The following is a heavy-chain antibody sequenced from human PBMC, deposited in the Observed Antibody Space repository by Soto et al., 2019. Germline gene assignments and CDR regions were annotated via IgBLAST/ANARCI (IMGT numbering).Heavy chain of an antibody. Sequence: PGESLKISCKGSGYSFTSYWIGWVRQMPGKGLEWMGIIYPGDSDTRYSPSFQGQVTISADKSISTAYLQWSSLKASDTAMYYCARHQDIVLVPAAMPDYYYGMDVWGQGTTVTVSS. D-gene: IGHD2-2*01. J-gene: IGHJ6*02. CDR3: ARHQDIVLVPAAMPDYYYGMDV. CDR2: IYPGDSDT. CDR1: GYSFTSYW. V-gene: IGHV5-51*01.